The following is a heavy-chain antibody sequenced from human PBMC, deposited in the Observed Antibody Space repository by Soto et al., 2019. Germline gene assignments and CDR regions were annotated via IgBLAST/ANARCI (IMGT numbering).Heavy chain of an antibody. CDR3: AVVPPPRAFDI. V-gene: IGHV3-30-3*01. Sequence: RRLSCAASGFTFSSYAMHWVRQAPGKGLEWVAVISYDGSNKYYADSVKGRFTISRDNSKNTLYLQMNSLRAEDTAVYYCAVVPPPRAFDIWGQGTMVTVSS. CDR1: GFTFSSYA. J-gene: IGHJ3*02. D-gene: IGHD2-15*01. CDR2: ISYDGSNK.